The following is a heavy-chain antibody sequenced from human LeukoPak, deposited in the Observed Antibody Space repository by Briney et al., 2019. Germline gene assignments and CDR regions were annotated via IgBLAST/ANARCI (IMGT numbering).Heavy chain of an antibody. CDR2: IKQDGNDK. Sequence: PGGCLRLSCAASGFTFSSYWMNWVRQAPGRGLEWVANIKQDGNDKDYVDSVKGRFTISRDNAKNSLYLQMNTLRVEDTAVYYCGRGARGDYWGQGTLVTDAS. CDR3: GRGARGDY. J-gene: IGHJ4*02. CDR1: GFTFSSYW. V-gene: IGHV3-7*05.